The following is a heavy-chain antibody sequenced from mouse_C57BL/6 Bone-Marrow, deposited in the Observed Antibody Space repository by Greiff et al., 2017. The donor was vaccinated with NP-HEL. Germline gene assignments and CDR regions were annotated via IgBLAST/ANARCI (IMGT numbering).Heavy chain of an antibody. V-gene: IGHV1-64*01. D-gene: IGHD2-1*01. CDR3: GGNYPGWFAY. Sequence: QVQLQQPGAELVKPGASVKLSCKASGYTFTSYWMHWVKQRPGQGLEWIGMIHPNSGSTNYNEKFKSKATLTVDKSSSTAYMQLSSLTSEDSAVYYCGGNYPGWFAYWGQGTLVTVSA. CDR2: IHPNSGST. J-gene: IGHJ3*01. CDR1: GYTFTSYW.